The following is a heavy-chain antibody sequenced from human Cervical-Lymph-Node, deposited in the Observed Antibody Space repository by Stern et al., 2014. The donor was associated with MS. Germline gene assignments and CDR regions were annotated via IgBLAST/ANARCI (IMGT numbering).Heavy chain of an antibody. CDR1: GYTFTNYG. Sequence: VQLVESGAEVKKPGASVKVSCKASGYTFTNYGVTWIRQAPGQGLEWVGWIHPKNGDTNSAQKLQDRLNMTTDTSTETIYMELRTLTADDTAVYYCSRDQYGGGVVGRTDYWGQGTLVTVSS. CDR2: IHPKNGDT. D-gene: IGHD2-21*01. CDR3: SRDQYGGGVVGRTDY. J-gene: IGHJ4*02. V-gene: IGHV1-18*01.